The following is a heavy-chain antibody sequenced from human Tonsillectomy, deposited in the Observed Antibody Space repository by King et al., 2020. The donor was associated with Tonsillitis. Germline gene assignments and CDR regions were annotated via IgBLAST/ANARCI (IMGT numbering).Heavy chain of an antibody. Sequence: QLVQSGAEVKKPGASVKVSCKASGYTFTGYYTHWVRQAPGQGLDWMGWINPNSGGTNYAQKFQDRVTMTRDTSITTVYMELTRLRSDDTAVYYCSRDWGSGSSWYNWIDPWGQGTLVTVSS. CDR2: INPNSGGT. J-gene: IGHJ5*02. CDR3: SRDWGSGSSWYNWIDP. V-gene: IGHV1-2*02. D-gene: IGHD6-13*01. CDR1: GYTFTGYY.